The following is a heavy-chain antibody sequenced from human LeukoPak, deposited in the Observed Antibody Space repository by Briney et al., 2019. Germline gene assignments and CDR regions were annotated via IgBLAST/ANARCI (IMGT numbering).Heavy chain of an antibody. CDR1: GFSLDDYA. V-gene: IGHV3-9*01. J-gene: IGHJ3*01. Sequence: PGRSLRLSCVGSGFSLDDYAKHWVRQVPGKGLEWVSSISWDSGSQAYADSVRGRFTISRDNAKNSLYLQMNSLRPEDTAFYYCIKDMGFDLLKDAFHVWGQGTLVTVSS. CDR2: ISWDSGSQ. CDR3: IKDMGFDLLKDAFHV. D-gene: IGHD3-9*01.